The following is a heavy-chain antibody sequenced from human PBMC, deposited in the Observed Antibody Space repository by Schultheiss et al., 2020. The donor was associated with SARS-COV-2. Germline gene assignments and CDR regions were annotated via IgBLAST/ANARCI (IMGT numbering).Heavy chain of an antibody. CDR1: GGSISSYY. V-gene: IGHV4-59*12. J-gene: IGHJ4*02. CDR2: IYYSGST. D-gene: IGHD5/OR15-5a*01. Sequence: SQTLSLTCTVSGGSISSYYWSWIRQPPGKGLEWIGYIYYSGSTNYNPSLKSRVTMSVDTSKNQFSLKLSSVTAADTAVYYCARRKSCVYLALLGWGQGTLVTVSS. CDR3: ARRKSCVYLALLG.